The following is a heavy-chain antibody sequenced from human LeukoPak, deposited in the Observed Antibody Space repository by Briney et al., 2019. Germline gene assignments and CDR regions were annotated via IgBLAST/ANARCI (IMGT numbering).Heavy chain of an antibody. D-gene: IGHD6-13*01. V-gene: IGHV4-59*12. Sequence: SETLSLTCTVSGGSISSYYWNWIRQPPGKGLEWIGYIFYSGNTRYNPSLESRVTMSVDTSKNQFSLKLSSVTAADTAVYYCARVGRVAATGSYYYYYMDVWGKGTTVTISS. CDR1: GGSISSYY. J-gene: IGHJ6*03. CDR3: ARVGRVAATGSYYYYYMDV. CDR2: IFYSGNT.